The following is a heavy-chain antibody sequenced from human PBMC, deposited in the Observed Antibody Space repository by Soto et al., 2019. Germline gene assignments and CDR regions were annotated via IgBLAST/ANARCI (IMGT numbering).Heavy chain of an antibody. V-gene: IGHV1-69*12. Sequence: QVQLVQSGAEVKKPGSSVKVSCKASGGTFSSYAISWVRQAPGQGLEWMGGIIPIFGTANYAQKFQGRVTITADESTSTAYMELSSLRSEDTAVYYCAREGPHDYVSSGDAFDIWGQGTMVIFSS. D-gene: IGHD3-22*01. CDR3: AREGPHDYVSSGDAFDI. J-gene: IGHJ3*02. CDR2: IIPIFGTA. CDR1: GGTFSSYA.